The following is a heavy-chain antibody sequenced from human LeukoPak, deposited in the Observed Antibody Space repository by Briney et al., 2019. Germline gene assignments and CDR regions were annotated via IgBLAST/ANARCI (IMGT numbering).Heavy chain of an antibody. CDR1: GGTFSSYA. CDR3: ARAHVLRFLEWSDSSGSYGMDV. J-gene: IGHJ6*02. CDR2: IIPIFGTA. Sequence: ASVKVSCKASGGTFSSYAISWVRQAPGQGLEWMGGIIPIFGTANYAQKFQGRVTTTADESTSTAYMELSSLRSEDTAVYYCARAHVLRFLEWSDSSGSYGMDVWGQGTTVTVSS. D-gene: IGHD3-3*01. V-gene: IGHV1-69*13.